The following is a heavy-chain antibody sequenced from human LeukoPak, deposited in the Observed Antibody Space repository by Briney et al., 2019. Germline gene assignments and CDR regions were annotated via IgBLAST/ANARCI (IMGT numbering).Heavy chain of an antibody. CDR1: GFTFSSYE. J-gene: IGHJ3*02. D-gene: IGHD3-16*02. CDR3: ARSLRYGSIASWAFDI. V-gene: IGHV3-7*01. CDR2: IKQDGSEK. Sequence: GGSLRLSCAASGFTFSSYEMNWVRQAPGKGLEWVANIKQDGSEKYYVDSVKGRFTISRDNAKNSLYLQMNSLRAEDTAVYYCARSLRYGSIASWAFDIWGQGTMVTVSS.